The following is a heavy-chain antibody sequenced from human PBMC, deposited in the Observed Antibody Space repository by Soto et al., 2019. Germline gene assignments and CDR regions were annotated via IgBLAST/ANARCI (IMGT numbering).Heavy chain of an antibody. CDR3: ARSGPYGDYDY. CDR1: GFTVSSNH. CDR2: IYSGGST. D-gene: IGHD3-10*01. Sequence: EVQLVESGGGLVQPGGSLRLSCAASGFTVSSNHMSWVRQAPGKGLEWVSVIYSGGSTYYADSVKGRFTISRDNSKNTLYLQMDRLRAEGTAVYYCARSGPYGDYDYWGQGTLVTVSS. V-gene: IGHV3-66*01. J-gene: IGHJ4*02.